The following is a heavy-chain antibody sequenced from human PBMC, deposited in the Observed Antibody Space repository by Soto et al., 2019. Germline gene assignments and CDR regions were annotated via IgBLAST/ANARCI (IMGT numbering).Heavy chain of an antibody. CDR3: ARSSGGNFGIIIEGTNWFAP. D-gene: IGHD1-26*01. CDR2: INPHGGST. CDR1: RDTFTSYY. J-gene: IGHJ5*02. Sequence: ASVKVSCKAPRDTFTSYYINWVRQAPGQGLEWMGVINPHGGSTAYAQKFKGRVTLTRGTSASTVYMEVSILTSEDTAMYYCARSSGGNFGIIIEGTNWFAPWGQGTLVTVSS. V-gene: IGHV1-46*01.